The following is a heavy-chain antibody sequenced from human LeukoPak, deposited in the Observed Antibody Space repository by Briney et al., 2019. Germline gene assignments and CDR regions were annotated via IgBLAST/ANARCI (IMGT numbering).Heavy chain of an antibody. V-gene: IGHV3-48*03. D-gene: IGHD4-17*01. CDR1: GFTFSSYE. Sequence: PGGSLRLSCAASGFTFSSYEMNWVRQAPGKGLEWVSYISSSGSTIYYADSVKGRFTISRDNAKNSLYLQMNSLRAEDTAVYYCAREGYGDYYYGMDVWGQGTTVTVSS. CDR2: ISSSGSTI. CDR3: AREGYGDYYYGMDV. J-gene: IGHJ6*02.